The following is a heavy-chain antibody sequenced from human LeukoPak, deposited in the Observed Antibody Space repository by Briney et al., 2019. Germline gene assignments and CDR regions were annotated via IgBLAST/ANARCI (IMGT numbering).Heavy chain of an antibody. CDR2: VSYDGTDT. CDR3: VRVSGFCTNGVCPSFDP. Sequence: GGSLRLPCQVSGFTFGDYVMSWVRQAPGKGLEWVATVSYDGTDTSYADSVKGRFAIFRDNSKNTLYLQMNSLRTEDTAVYYCVRVSGFCTNGVCPSFDPWGQGTLVTVSS. J-gene: IGHJ5*02. V-gene: IGHV3-30*09. CDR1: GFTFGDYV. D-gene: IGHD2-8*01.